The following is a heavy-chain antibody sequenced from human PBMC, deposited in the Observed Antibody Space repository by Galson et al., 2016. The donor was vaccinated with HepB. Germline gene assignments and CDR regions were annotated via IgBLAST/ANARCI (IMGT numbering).Heavy chain of an antibody. J-gene: IGHJ4*02. CDR2: IYWDDDR. Sequence: PALVKPTQTLTLTCTFSGFSLTTSGAGVGWIRQPPGKALEWLALIYWDDDRRYSPSLKTRLTITKDTSKKQVVLTMTNMDPVDTATYYCAHGRGAGKSPVFDNWGQGTLVTVSS. CDR1: GFSLTTSGAG. CDR3: AHGRGAGKSPVFDN. D-gene: IGHD4-23*01. V-gene: IGHV2-5*02.